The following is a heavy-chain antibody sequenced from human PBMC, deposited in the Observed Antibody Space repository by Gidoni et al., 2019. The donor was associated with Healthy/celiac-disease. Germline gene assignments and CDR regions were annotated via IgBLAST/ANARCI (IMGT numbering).Heavy chain of an antibody. Sequence: QVQLQQSGPGLVKPSQTLPLTCALSGPSLPSNRAAWNWIRQSPSRGLEWLGRTYYRSSWYNDYAVSGRGRITINPDTSRNHFSLLLDSVTPEDSALYYCAREPTYSSGWSPAGSVGDYYYYGMDVWGQGTTVTVSS. CDR3: AREPTYSSGWSPAGSVGDYYYYGMDV. J-gene: IGHJ6*02. D-gene: IGHD6-19*01. CDR1: GPSLPSNRAA. V-gene: IGHV6-1*01. CDR2: TYYRSSWYN.